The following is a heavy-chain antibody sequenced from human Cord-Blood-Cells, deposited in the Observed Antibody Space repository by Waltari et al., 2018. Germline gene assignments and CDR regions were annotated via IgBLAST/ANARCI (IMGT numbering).Heavy chain of an antibody. D-gene: IGHD1-7*01. CDR2: FDPEDGET. CDR3: ATVLTGTYLFDY. Sequence: QVPLVQSGAEMKKPGASVKVSCKVSGYTLTELSMHWVRQAPGKGLEWMGGFDPEDGETIYAQKFQGRVTMTEDTSTDTAYMELSSLRSEDTAVYYCATVLTGTYLFDYWGQGTLVTVSS. CDR1: GYTLTELS. V-gene: IGHV1-24*01. J-gene: IGHJ4*02.